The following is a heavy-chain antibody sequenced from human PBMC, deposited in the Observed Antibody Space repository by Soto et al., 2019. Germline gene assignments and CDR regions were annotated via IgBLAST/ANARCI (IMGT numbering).Heavy chain of an antibody. J-gene: IGHJ5*02. CDR2: INPKSGVT. V-gene: IGHV1-2*02. CDR1: GYSFIGYY. Sequence: GASVKVSCKASGYSFIGYYMHWVRQAPGQGLEWMGWINPKSGVTNYAQKFQGRVTMTRDTSITTAYMELSSLRSDDTAVYYCARGDVNCFDPWGQGTLVTVSS. CDR3: ARGDVNCFDP. D-gene: IGHD2-21*02.